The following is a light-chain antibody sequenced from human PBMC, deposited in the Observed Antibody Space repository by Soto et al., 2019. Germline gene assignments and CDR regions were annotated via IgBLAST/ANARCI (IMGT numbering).Light chain of an antibody. V-gene: IGLV2-14*01. CDR2: EVS. J-gene: IGLJ1*01. CDR3: KSYAGSNTYV. Sequence: QSVLTQPASVSGSPGQSITISCTGTSSDVGGYNYVSWYQQHPGKAPKLIIYEVSNRPSGVSNRFSGSKSGNTASLTISGLQAADEGDYFCKSYAGSNTYVFGSGTKLTVL. CDR1: SSDVGGYNY.